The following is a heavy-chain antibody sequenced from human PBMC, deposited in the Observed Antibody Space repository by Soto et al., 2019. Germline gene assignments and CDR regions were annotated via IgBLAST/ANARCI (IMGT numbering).Heavy chain of an antibody. Sequence: QVQLQESGPGLVKPSETLSLTCTVSGGSISSYYWSWIRQPPGKGLEWIGYIYYSGSTNYNPSLTSRVTISVDTSKNQSPLQLSSVTAADTAVYYCARRYGGRLDYWGQGNLVTVSS. J-gene: IGHJ4*02. V-gene: IGHV4-59*08. CDR3: ARRYGGRLDY. CDR1: GGSISSYY. CDR2: IYYSGST. D-gene: IGHD2-15*01.